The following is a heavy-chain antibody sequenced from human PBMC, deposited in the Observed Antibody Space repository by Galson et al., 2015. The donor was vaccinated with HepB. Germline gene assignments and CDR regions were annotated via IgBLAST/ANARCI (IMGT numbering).Heavy chain of an antibody. D-gene: IGHD6-13*01. J-gene: IGHJ4*02. V-gene: IGHV1-3*01. CDR2: INAGNGNT. CDR3: ASEAAAGYYFDY. Sequence: SVKVPCKASGYTFTSYAMHWVRQAPGQRLEWMGWINAGNGNTKYSQKFQGRVTITRDTSASTAYMELSSLRSEDTAVYYCASEAAAGYYFDYWGQGTLVTVSS. CDR1: GYTFTSYA.